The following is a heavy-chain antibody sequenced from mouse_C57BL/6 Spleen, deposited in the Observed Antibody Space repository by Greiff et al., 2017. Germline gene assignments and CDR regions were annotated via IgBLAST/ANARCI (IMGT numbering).Heavy chain of an antibody. D-gene: IGHD1-1*01. CDR2: INPRSGYT. Sequence: QVQLQQSGAELARPGASVKMSCKASGYTFTSYTMHWVKQRPGQGLEWIGYINPRSGYTKYNQKFKVKATLTADKSSSTAYMQLSSLTSEDSAVYYCASGSSYERFAYWGQGTLVTVSA. CDR1: GYTFTSYT. J-gene: IGHJ3*01. CDR3: ASGSSYERFAY. V-gene: IGHV1-4*01.